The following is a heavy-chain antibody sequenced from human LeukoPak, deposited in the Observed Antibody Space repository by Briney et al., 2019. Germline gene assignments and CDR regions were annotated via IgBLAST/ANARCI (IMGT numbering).Heavy chain of an antibody. D-gene: IGHD3-22*01. V-gene: IGHV6-1*01. CDR3: ARADGRLLRNALDY. J-gene: IGHJ4*02. CDR1: GDSVASNSAA. CDR2: TYYRSKWYN. Sequence: SQTLSLTCAISGDSVASNSAAWNWIRQSPSRGLEWLGRTYYRSKWYNDYAVSVKSRITINPDTSKNQFSLQLNSVTPEDTAVYYCARADGRLLRNALDYWGQGTLVTASS.